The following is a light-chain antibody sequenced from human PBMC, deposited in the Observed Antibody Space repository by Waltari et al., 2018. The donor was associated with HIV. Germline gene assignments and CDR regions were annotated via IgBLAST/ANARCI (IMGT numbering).Light chain of an antibody. CDR2: DVT. Sequence: QSALTQPASVSGSRGQSITMSCTGTSSDIGAYNHVPWFQQHPGKAPKLIIYDVTDRPSGVSKRFSGSKSGITASLTISGLQADDEGDYYCSSYTASNTLWVFGGGTKLTVL. J-gene: IGLJ3*02. CDR1: SSDIGAYNH. V-gene: IGLV2-14*03. CDR3: SSYTASNTLWV.